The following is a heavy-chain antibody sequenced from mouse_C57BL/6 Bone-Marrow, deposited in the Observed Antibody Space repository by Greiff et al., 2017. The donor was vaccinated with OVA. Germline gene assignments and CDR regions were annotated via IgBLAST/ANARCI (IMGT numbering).Heavy chain of an antibody. V-gene: IGHV5-6*01. D-gene: IGHD2-1*01. J-gene: IGHJ4*01. CDR2: ISSGGSYT. CDR1: GFTFSSYG. Sequence: EVHLVESGGDLVKPGGSLKLSCAASGFTFSSYGMSWVRQTPDKRLEWVATISSGGSYTYYPDSVKGRFTISRDNAKNTLYLQMSSLKSEDTAMYYCARRGNYGGYYAMDYWGQGTSVTVSS. CDR3: ARRGNYGGYYAMDY.